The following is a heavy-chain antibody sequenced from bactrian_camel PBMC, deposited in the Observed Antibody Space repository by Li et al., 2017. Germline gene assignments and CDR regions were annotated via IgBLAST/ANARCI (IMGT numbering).Heavy chain of an antibody. Sequence: VQLVESGGGSVPPGGSLRLSCAASGYAISGDCMGWFRQAPGNKREGVAGISRITGGATYYADSVKGRFTVSQDNAKNTVYLQMNSLKPEDTALYYCAARGPFCYTKLSVRDFTYWGQGTQVTV. CDR3: AARGPFCYTKLSVRDFTY. V-gene: IGHV3S40*01. J-gene: IGHJ6*01. D-gene: IGHD2*01. CDR1: GYAISGDC. CDR2: ISRITGGAT.